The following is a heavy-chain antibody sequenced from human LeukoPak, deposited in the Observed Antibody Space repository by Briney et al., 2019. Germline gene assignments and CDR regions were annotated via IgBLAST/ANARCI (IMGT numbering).Heavy chain of an antibody. V-gene: IGHV2-26*01. D-gene: IGHD2-15*01. CDR1: GFSLSNARMG. CDR3: ARSGGYCSGGTCFHFDY. J-gene: IGHJ4*02. Sequence: SGPVLVKPTETLTLTCTVSGFSLSNARMGVSWIRQPPGKALEWLANIFSNDEKSYSTSLKSRLTISKDTSKSQVVLTMTNMDPVDTATYYCARSGGYCSGGTCFHFDYWGQGTLAIVSS. CDR2: IFSNDEK.